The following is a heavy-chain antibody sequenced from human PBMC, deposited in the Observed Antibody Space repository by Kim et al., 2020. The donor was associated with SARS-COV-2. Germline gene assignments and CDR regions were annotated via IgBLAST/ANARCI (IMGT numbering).Heavy chain of an antibody. J-gene: IGHJ4*02. CDR1: GGSISSYY. CDR3: ARGREHSGYDGTSYFDY. CDR2: IYYSGST. V-gene: IGHV4-59*01. Sequence: SETLSLTCTVSGGSISSYYWSWIRQPPGKGLEWIGYIYYSGSTNYNPSLKSRVTISVDTSKNQFSLKLSSVTAADTAVYYCARGREHSGYDGTSYFDYWGQGTLVTVSS. D-gene: IGHD5-12*01.